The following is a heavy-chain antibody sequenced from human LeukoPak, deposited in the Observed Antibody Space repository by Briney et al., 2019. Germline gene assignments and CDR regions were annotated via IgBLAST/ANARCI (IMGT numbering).Heavy chain of an antibody. CDR3: ARARYANAWYAFDI. CDR1: GGSVSSYY. D-gene: IGHD2-2*01. Sequence: KPSETLSLTCTVSGGSVSSYYWSWIRRPPRRGLQWIAYLSHSGSSDSNPSLTSRVTTLVGTSKNQFSLKLTSVTAADTAVYYCARARYANAWYAFDIWGHGTMVTVSS. J-gene: IGHJ3*02. V-gene: IGHV4-59*02. CDR2: LSHSGSS.